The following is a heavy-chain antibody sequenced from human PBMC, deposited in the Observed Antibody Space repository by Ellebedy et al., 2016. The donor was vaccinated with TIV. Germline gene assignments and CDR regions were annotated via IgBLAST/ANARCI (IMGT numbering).Heavy chain of an antibody. CDR3: ARRAAHTTTWSSYFDY. CDR2: FDPEDGET. Sequence: ASVKVSCXVSGYTLTELSIHWVRQAPGKGLEWMGGFDPEDGETIYAQKFQGRLTMTTDTSTGTAYMELRSLRSDDTALYYCARRAAHTTTWSSYFDYWGPGTLVAVSS. V-gene: IGHV1-24*01. J-gene: IGHJ4*02. D-gene: IGHD1-1*01. CDR1: GYTLTELS.